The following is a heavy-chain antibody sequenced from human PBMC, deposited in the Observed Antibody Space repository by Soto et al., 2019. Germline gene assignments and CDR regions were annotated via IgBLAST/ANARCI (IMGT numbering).Heavy chain of an antibody. V-gene: IGHV3-23*01. CDR1: GFTSSSYA. CDR2: ISGSGGST. CDR3: ASRSSGWYFEY. Sequence: EVQLLESGGGLVQPGGSLRLSCAASGFTSSSYAMNWVRQAPGKGLEWVSVISGSGGSTYYADSVKGRFTISRDNSKNTLYLKMNSLRAEDTAVYYCASRSSGWYFEYWGQGTLVTVSS. J-gene: IGHJ4*02. D-gene: IGHD6-19*01.